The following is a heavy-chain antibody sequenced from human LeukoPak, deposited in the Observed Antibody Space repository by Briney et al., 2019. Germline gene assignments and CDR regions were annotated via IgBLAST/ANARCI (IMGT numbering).Heavy chain of an antibody. D-gene: IGHD1-26*01. Sequence: PSETLSLTCTVSGGSINNFYWSWVRQPPGQGLEWIGFIYTTGSTNYNPSLKSRVTISVDTSRDQFSLKLTSVTAADTAVYYCARWGLSGDYSYLDYWGQGTLVTVSS. CDR3: ARWGLSGDYSYLDY. CDR1: GGSINNFY. J-gene: IGHJ4*02. CDR2: IYTTGST. V-gene: IGHV4-4*09.